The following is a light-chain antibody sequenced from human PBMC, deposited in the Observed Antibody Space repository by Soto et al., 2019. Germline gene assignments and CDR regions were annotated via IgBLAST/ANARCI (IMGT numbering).Light chain of an antibody. CDR1: QSVSSSY. V-gene: IGKV3-20*01. J-gene: IGKJ2*02. Sequence: EIVLTQSPGTLSLSPGERATLSCRAGQSVSSSYLAWYQQKPGQAPRLLIYGASSRATGIPDRFSGSGSGTDFTLTISRLEPEDFAVYYCQQYGSSFRTFGQGTKLEIK. CDR3: QQYGSSFRT. CDR2: GAS.